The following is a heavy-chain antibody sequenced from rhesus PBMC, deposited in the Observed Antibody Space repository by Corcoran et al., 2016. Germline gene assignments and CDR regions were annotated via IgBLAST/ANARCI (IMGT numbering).Heavy chain of an antibody. CDR2: IYGSGGRT. CDR1: GGSISGYY. CDR3: AAIETVDY. J-gene: IGHJ4*01. D-gene: IGHD2-15*01. V-gene: IGHV4-160*01. Sequence: QVQLQESGPGLVKPSETLSLTCAVSGGSISGYYWSWIRQPPGKGLEWIGRIYGSGGRTAYNPSLKSRVTSSTDTSKNQFSRKLSSVTAADTAVYYCAAIETVDYWGQGVLVTVSS.